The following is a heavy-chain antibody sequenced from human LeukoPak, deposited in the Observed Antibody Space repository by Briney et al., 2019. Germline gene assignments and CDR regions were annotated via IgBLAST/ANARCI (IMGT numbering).Heavy chain of an antibody. CDR2: IYWDDNK. J-gene: IGHJ2*01. D-gene: IGHD1-14*01. CDR1: GFSLRSSGVG. V-gene: IGHV2-5*02. Sequence: ASGSTLVNPTQTLTLTCTFSGFSLRSSGVGVGWIRQPPGETLEWLALIYWDDNKRYSPSLKTRLTISKDTSKNQVVLTMTNMDPVDTATYYCARMTTQWYFDLWGRGTLVTVSS. CDR3: ARMTTQWYFDL.